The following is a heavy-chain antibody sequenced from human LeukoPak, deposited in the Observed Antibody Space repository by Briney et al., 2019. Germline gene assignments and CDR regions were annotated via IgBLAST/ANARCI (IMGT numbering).Heavy chain of an antibody. J-gene: IGHJ4*02. CDR1: GFTFSSYW. D-gene: IGHD3-10*01. Sequence: GGSLRLSCAASGFTFSSYWMHWVRQAPGKGLVWVSRINSDGSSTSYADSVKGRFTISRDNAKNTLYLQMNSLRAEDTAVYYCAREDGSGSYFFDYWGQGTLVTVSS. CDR2: INSDGSST. CDR3: AREDGSGSYFFDY. V-gene: IGHV3-74*01.